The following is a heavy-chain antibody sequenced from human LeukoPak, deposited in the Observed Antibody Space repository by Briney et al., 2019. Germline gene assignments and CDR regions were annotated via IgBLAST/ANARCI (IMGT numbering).Heavy chain of an antibody. V-gene: IGHV4-39*01. D-gene: IGHD1-26*01. CDR1: GGSVSSTRHY. J-gene: IGHJ6*02. Sequence: PSETLSLTCTVSGGSVSSTRHYWGWIRQPPGKGLEWIGNMYYSGSTYYNPSLRSRVTTSVDTTKNQFSLKLGSVTAADTAVYYCARLLKYSGSYYCDFWGQGTAVTVSS. CDR2: MYYSGST. CDR3: ARLLKYSGSYYCDF.